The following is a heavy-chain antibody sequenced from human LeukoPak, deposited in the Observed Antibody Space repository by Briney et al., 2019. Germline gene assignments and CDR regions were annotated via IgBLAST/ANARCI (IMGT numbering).Heavy chain of an antibody. V-gene: IGHV3-30-3*01. CDR2: ISYDGSNN. CDR1: GFTFSSYA. CDR3: ATFPYDYSNYYRDGRAFDI. Sequence: GRSLRLSCAASGFTFSSYAMHWVRQAPGKGLEWVAVISYDGSNNYYADSVKGRFTISRDNSKNTLYLQMNSLRAEDTAVYYCATFPYDYSNYYRDGRAFDIWGQGTMVTVSS. J-gene: IGHJ3*02. D-gene: IGHD4-11*01.